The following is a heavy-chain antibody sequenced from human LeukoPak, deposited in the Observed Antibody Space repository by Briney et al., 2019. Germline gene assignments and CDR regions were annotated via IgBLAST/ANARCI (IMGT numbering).Heavy chain of an antibody. Sequence: SETLSLTCTVSGGSISSYYWSWIRQLPGKGLEWIGYISYSGSTNSNPSLKSRVTISLDTSKNQFSLKLSSVTAADTAVYYCAGHHPRNTVDFWGQGTLVTVSS. D-gene: IGHD2-8*02. CDR2: ISYSGST. V-gene: IGHV4-59*08. CDR3: AGHHPRNTVDF. J-gene: IGHJ4*02. CDR1: GGSISSYY.